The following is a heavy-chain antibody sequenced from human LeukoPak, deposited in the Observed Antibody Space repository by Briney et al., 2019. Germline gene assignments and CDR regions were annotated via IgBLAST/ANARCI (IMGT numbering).Heavy chain of an antibody. D-gene: IGHD6-19*01. V-gene: IGHV3-9*01. CDR1: GFTFDDYA. CDR3: ARDASALY. Sequence: GGSLRLSCAASGFTFDDYAMHWVRQGPGKGLEWVSGVSWNSGMIGYADSVKGRFTISRDNARDSLYLQMNSLRDDDTSVYYCARDASALYWGRGTPVTVSS. CDR2: VSWNSGMI. J-gene: IGHJ4*02.